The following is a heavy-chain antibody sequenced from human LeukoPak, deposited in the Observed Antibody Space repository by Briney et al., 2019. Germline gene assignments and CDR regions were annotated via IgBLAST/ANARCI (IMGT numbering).Heavy chain of an antibody. D-gene: IGHD3-22*01. V-gene: IGHV3-64*01. J-gene: IGHJ4*02. CDR1: GFTFSSHA. CDR2: ISSNGGST. Sequence: PGGSLRLSCAASGFTFSSHAMNWVRQAPGKGLEYVSTISSNGGSTYYANSVKGRFTISRDNSKNTLYLQMGSLRAEDTAVYYCAKGTPSDYYDSSGYNLFDHWGQGTLVTVSS. CDR3: AKGTPSDYYDSSGYNLFDH.